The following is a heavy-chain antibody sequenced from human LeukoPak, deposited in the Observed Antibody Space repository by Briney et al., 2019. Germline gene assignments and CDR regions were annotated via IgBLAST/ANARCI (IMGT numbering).Heavy chain of an antibody. V-gene: IGHV4-4*02. J-gene: IGHJ4*02. CDR2: IYHSGST. CDR1: GGSISSSNW. D-gene: IGHD6-6*01. Sequence: SETLSLTCAVSGGSISSSNWWSWVRQPPGKGLEWIGEIYHSGSTNYNPSLKSRVTISVDTSKNQFSLKLSSVTAADTAVYYCARGATPRSSIAARYYYYFDYWGQGTLVTVSS. CDR3: ARGATPRSSIAARYYYYFDY.